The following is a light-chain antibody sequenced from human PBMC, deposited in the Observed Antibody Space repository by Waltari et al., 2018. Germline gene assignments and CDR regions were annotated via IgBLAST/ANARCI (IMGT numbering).Light chain of an antibody. V-gene: IGLV3-27*01. J-gene: IGLJ3*02. Sequence: SCELTQPSSVSVSPGQTANITCSGAVLSKNYRRDFQHKPCQAPVAMIYIDSGRPSRIPDPCAGSSSGTTVTLTISGAQVEVETHYYCYSAADYNLSGVFGGGTKLTVL. CDR2: IDS. CDR3: YSAADYNLSGV. CDR1: VLSKNY.